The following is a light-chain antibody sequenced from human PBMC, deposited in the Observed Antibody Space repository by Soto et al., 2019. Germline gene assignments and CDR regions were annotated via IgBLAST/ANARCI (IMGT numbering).Light chain of an antibody. V-gene: IGKV1-5*01. CDR1: QSISFS. J-gene: IGKJ1*01. Sequence: DIQMTQCAATVCAFVGERVAITCRASQSISFSLAWYQQIVGKAPKLLIYAASSLQSGVPSRFSGSGSGTEFTLPLSSLQPDAFAAYYCQQYDSYPWTFRQGTKVDIK. CDR2: AAS. CDR3: QQYDSYPWT.